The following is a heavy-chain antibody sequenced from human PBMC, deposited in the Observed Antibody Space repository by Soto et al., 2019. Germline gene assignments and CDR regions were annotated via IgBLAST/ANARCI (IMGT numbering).Heavy chain of an antibody. V-gene: IGHV4-59*01. D-gene: IGHD3-10*01. CDR3: ARVRDHYTSGSLGGYYFYYTDV. Sequence: PSETLSLTCSVSGGSISSSYWTWIRQPPGRGLEWIGSIYYSGNTNYNPSLQSRVAISVDTSKTQFSLKLNSVTAADTAVYYCARVRDHYTSGSLGGYYFYYTDVWGKGTPVTVSS. CDR1: GGSISSSY. CDR2: IYYSGNT. J-gene: IGHJ6*03.